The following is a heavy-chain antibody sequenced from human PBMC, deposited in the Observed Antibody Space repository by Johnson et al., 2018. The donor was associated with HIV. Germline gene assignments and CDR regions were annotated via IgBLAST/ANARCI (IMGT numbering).Heavy chain of an antibody. J-gene: IGHJ3*02. V-gene: IGHV3-7*05. D-gene: IGHD3-9*01. CDR2: IKQDGSEK. Sequence: VQLVESGGGLVKPGGSLRLSCAASGFTFSDYYMSWIRQAPGKGLEWVANIKQDGSEKYYVDSVKGRFTISRDNAKNSLYLQMNSLRAEDTAVYYCARTARRYFVDAFDIWGQGTMVTVSS. CDR3: ARTARRYFVDAFDI. CDR1: GFTFSDYY.